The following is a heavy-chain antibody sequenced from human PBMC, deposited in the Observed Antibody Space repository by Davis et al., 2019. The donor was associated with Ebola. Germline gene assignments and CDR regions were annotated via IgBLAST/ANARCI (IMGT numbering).Heavy chain of an antibody. CDR3: ARKTVGTMREI. J-gene: IGHJ3*02. V-gene: IGHV4-39*01. CDR2: ISYGGST. D-gene: IGHD4-23*01. CDR1: DDSISSSTYY. Sequence: PSETLSLTCTVYDDSISSSTYYWGWIRQPPGEGLEWIGTISYGGSTYYNPSLKSRLTISVDTSKTQFSLKLSSVTAADTAVYYCARKTVGTMREIWGQGTMVIVSS.